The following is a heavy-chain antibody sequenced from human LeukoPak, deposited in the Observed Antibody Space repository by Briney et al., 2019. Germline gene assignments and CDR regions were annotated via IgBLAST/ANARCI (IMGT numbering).Heavy chain of an antibody. V-gene: IGHV4-39*01. Sequence: PSETLSLTCTVSGGSISSSSYYWGWIRQPPGKGLEWIGSIYYSGSTYYNPSLKSRVTISVDTSKNQFSLKLSSVTAADTAVYYCASQILGWFGELFPVDYWGQGTLVTGSS. J-gene: IGHJ4*02. CDR2: IYYSGST. CDR3: ASQILGWFGELFPVDY. CDR1: GGSISSSSYY. D-gene: IGHD3-10*01.